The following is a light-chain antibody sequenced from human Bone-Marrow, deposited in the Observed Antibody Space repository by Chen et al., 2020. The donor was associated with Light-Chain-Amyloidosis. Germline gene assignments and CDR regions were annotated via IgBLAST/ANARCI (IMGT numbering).Light chain of an antibody. J-gene: IGLJ3*02. CDR2: DDS. Sequence: SYVLTQPSSVSVAPGQTATIACGGNNIGSTSVHWYQQTPGQAPLLVVYDDSDRPSGIPSRWSGANSGNTATLTISRVEAGDEADYYCQVWDRSSDRPVFGGGTQLTVL. CDR1: NIGSTS. V-gene: IGLV3-21*02. CDR3: QVWDRSSDRPV.